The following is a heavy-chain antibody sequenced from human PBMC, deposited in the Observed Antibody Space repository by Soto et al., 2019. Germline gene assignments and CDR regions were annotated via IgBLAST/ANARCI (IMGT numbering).Heavy chain of an antibody. CDR2: ISAFIGNT. CDR1: GYTFSNYG. Sequence: GASVKVSCKASGYTFSNYGISWVRQAPGQGLEWMGWISAFIGNTNYAQKLQGRVTITTDTSTSTAHMELRSLRSDDTAVYYCASWTGNLHLVDCWGQGTLVTVSS. J-gene: IGHJ4*02. V-gene: IGHV1-18*01. D-gene: IGHD1-1*01. CDR3: ASWTGNLHLVDC.